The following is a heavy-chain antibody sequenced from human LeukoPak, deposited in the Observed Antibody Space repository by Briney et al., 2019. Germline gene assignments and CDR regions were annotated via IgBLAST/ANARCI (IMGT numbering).Heavy chain of an antibody. CDR3: AGGGMLLNDAYDT. CDR1: GFTFSHSY. Sequence: GGSLRLSCAASGFTFSHSYMSWIRQPPGKGLEWVAYINSSGNTIYYADSVKGRFTISRDNAKNSLYLEMVSLGVEDTAVYFCAGGGMLLNDAYDTWGQGTTVSVSS. J-gene: IGHJ3*02. D-gene: IGHD2-15*01. CDR2: INSSGNTI. V-gene: IGHV3-11*01.